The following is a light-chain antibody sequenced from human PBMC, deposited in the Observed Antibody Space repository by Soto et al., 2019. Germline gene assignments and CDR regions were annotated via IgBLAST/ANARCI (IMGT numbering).Light chain of an antibody. Sequence: QSALTQPPSASGSPGQSVTISCTGTSSDVGTHGYVSWYQQHAGKAPKLMIYDVTKRPSGVPDRVSGSKSANTASLAVSGLQAEDEADYYCMCYAGGNTWVFGGGTKLTVL. V-gene: IGLV2-8*01. J-gene: IGLJ3*02. CDR1: SSDVGTHGY. CDR2: DVT. CDR3: MCYAGGNTWV.